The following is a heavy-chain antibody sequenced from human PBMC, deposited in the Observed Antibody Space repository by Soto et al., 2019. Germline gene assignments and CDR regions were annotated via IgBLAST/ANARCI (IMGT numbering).Heavy chain of an antibody. D-gene: IGHD3-22*01. J-gene: IGHJ5*02. CDR3: ARQTYYYDSSGYYRGP. V-gene: IGHV4-39*01. CDR1: GGSISSSSYY. CDR2: IYYSGST. Sequence: TLSLTCTVSGGSISSSSYYWGWIRQPPGKGLEWIGSIYYSGSTYYNPSLKSRVTISVDTSKNQFSLKLSSVTAADTAVYYCARQTYYYDSSGYYRGPWGQGTLVTVSS.